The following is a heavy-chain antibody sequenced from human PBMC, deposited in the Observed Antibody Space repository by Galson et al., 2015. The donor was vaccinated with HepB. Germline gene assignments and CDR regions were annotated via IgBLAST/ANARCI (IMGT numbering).Heavy chain of an antibody. V-gene: IGHV1-3*01. J-gene: IGHJ4*02. CDR3: ARGYCSGGSCYGLGY. CDR2: INAGNGNT. CDR1: GYTFTSYA. Sequence: SVKVSCKASGYTFTSYAMHWVRQAPGQRLEWMGWINAGNGNTKYSQKFQGRVTITRDTSASTAYMELSSLRSEDTAVYYCARGYCSGGSCYGLGYWGQGTLVTVPS. D-gene: IGHD2-15*01.